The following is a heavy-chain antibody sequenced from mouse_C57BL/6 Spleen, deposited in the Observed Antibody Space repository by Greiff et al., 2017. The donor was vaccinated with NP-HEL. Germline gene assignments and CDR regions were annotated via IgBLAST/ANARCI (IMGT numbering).Heavy chain of an antibody. CDR2: INYDGSST. Sequence: EVKLMESEGGLVQPGSSMKLSCTASGFTFSDYYMAWVRQVPEKGLEWVANINYDGSSTYYLDSLKSRFIISRDNAKNILYLQMSSLKSEDTATYYCAREADYGSGFAYWGQGTLVTVSA. CDR1: GFTFSDYY. V-gene: IGHV5-16*01. D-gene: IGHD2-4*01. J-gene: IGHJ3*01. CDR3: AREADYGSGFAY.